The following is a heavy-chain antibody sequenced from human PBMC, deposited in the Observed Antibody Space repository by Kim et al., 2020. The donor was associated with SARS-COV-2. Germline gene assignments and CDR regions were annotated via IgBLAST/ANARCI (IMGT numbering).Heavy chain of an antibody. CDR3: ARDFARGKWELFWP. D-gene: IGHD1-26*01. Sequence: AVSVKSRITINPDTSKNQFSLQLNSVTPEDTAVYYCARDFARGKWELFWPWGQGTLVTVSS. V-gene: IGHV6-1*01. J-gene: IGHJ5*02.